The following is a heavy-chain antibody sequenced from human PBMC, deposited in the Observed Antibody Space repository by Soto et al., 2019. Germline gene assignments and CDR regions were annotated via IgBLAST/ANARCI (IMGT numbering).Heavy chain of an antibody. CDR3: ARGEAAAGDY. V-gene: IGHV3-13*01. D-gene: IGHD6-13*01. J-gene: IGHJ4*02. CDR2: IGTAGDT. Sequence: GGSLSLSCAASGFTFSSYDMHWVRQATVKVLELVSGIGTAGDTYYPGSVKGRFTISRENAKNSLYLQMDSLRAEDTAVYYCARGEAAAGDYWGQGTLVTVSS. CDR1: GFTFSSYD.